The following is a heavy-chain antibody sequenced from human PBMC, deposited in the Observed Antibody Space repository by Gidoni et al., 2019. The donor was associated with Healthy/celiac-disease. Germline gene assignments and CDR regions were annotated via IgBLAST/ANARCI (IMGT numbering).Heavy chain of an antibody. D-gene: IGHD2-2*01. J-gene: IGHJ5*02. CDR3: ARALRSGYCSSTSCLNWFDP. V-gene: IGHV4-31*03. CDR2: IYYSGST. Sequence: QVQLQESGPGLVKPSQTLSLTCTVSGGSISSGGYYWSWIRQHPGKGLEWIGYIYYSGSTYYNPSLKSRVTISVDTSKNQFSLKLSSVTAADTAVYYCARALRSGYCSSTSCLNWFDPWGQGTLVTVSS. CDR1: GGSISSGGYY.